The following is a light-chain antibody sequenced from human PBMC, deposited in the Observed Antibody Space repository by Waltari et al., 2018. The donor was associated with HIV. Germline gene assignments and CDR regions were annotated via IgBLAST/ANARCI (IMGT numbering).Light chain of an antibody. Sequence: EILMTQSPVTLSVSPGDRASLSCRASQSISTNLAWYQHKPGHAPSLLIYGASTRATGGPARSSGSGSGTKFTLTISSLQSEDFAVYYCQQYSKWPPLTFGGGTKVEIK. V-gene: IGKV3-15*01. CDR2: GAS. CDR1: QSISTN. J-gene: IGKJ4*01. CDR3: QQYSKWPPLT.